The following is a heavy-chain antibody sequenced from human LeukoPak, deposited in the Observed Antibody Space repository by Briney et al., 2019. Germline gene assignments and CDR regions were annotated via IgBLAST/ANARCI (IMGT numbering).Heavy chain of an antibody. CDR3: ARAGGSTVSHSDY. CDR2: ISSSSSTI. V-gene: IGHV3-48*01. Sequence: GGSLRLSCAASGFTFSGYSMNWVRQAPGKGLEWVSYISSSSSTIYYADSVKGRFTISRDNAKNSLYLQMNSLRAEDTAVYYCARAGGSTVSHSDYWGQGTLVTVSS. J-gene: IGHJ4*02. D-gene: IGHD4-17*01. CDR1: GFTFSGYS.